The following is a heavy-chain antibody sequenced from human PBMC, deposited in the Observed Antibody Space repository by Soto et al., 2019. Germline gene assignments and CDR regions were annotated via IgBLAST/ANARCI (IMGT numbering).Heavy chain of an antibody. CDR2: ISGSGGST. CDR3: AKDRYSSGWYINSADAFDI. V-gene: IGHV3-23*01. Sequence: GSLRLSCAASGFTFSSYAMSWVRQAPGKGLEWVSAISGSGGSTYYADSVKGRFTISRDNSKNALYLQMNSLRAEDTAVYYCAKDRYSSGWYINSADAFDIWGQGTMVTVSS. CDR1: GFTFSSYA. D-gene: IGHD6-19*01. J-gene: IGHJ3*02.